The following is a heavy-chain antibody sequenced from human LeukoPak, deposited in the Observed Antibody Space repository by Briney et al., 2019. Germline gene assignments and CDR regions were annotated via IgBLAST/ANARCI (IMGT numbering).Heavy chain of an antibody. CDR3: AKDRYGDYSFDS. Sequence: PGGSLRLSCAASGFTFSTCGMNWVRQAPGKGLEWVSFISGSGSSIYHADSVKGRFTISRDNSNNTLYLQMNSLRAEDTAVYYCAKDRYGDYSFDSWGQGAQVTVSS. V-gene: IGHV3-23*01. CDR2: ISGSGSSI. J-gene: IGHJ4*02. CDR1: GFTFSTCG. D-gene: IGHD4-17*01.